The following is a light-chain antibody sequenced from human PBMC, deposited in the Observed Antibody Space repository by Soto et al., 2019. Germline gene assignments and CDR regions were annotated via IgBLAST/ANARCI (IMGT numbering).Light chain of an antibody. CDR3: QQGYSNPWT. J-gene: IGKJ1*01. CDR1: QTVNTY. V-gene: IGKV1-39*01. Sequence: DIQMTQSPSSLSASIVDIVTITCRASQTVNTYLHWYQQKPGKAPKLLIYAASNLQSGVPSRFSGSGSGTNFTLSLNSLQPEDFATYYCQQGYSNPWTFGQGTKVDIK. CDR2: AAS.